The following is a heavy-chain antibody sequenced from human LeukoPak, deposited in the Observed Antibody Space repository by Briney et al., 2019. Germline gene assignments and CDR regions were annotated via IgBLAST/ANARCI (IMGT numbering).Heavy chain of an antibody. Sequence: GGSPRLSCAASGFTSSNYAMSWVRQAPGKGLEWVSGISGSGTYTYYADSVKGRFTISRDNSKNTLHLQMNTLRAEDTAVYYCAKSDPFMSAAGMFDKWGQGTLVSVSS. CDR3: AKSDPFMSAAGMFDK. V-gene: IGHV3-23*01. D-gene: IGHD6-13*01. CDR2: ISGSGTYT. J-gene: IGHJ4*02. CDR1: GFTSSNYA.